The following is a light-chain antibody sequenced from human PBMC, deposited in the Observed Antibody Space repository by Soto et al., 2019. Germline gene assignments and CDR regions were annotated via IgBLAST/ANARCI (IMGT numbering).Light chain of an antibody. V-gene: IGLV2-14*01. Sequence: QSALTQPASVSGSPGQSITISCTGTSSDVGGYNYVSWYQQHPGKAPKLMIYEVSNRPSGVSNRFSGSKSGNTASLTISGLQAEDEADYYCSSYTSSSTLGFWVFGGGTKVTVL. J-gene: IGLJ3*02. CDR3: SSYTSSSTLGFWV. CDR2: EVS. CDR1: SSDVGGYNY.